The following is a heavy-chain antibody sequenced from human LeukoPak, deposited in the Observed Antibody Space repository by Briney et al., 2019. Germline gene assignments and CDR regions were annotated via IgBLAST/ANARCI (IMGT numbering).Heavy chain of an antibody. D-gene: IGHD5-18*01. V-gene: IGHV4-39*01. CDR2: IYYSGST. CDR3: ARVNTAPSVDC. Sequence: SETLSLTCTVSGGSISGNIYYWGWIRQPPGKGLEWIGSIYYSGSTYYNPSLKSRVTISVDTSKNQFSLKLRSVTAADTAIYYCARVNTAPSVDCWGQGTLVIVSS. CDR1: GGSISGNIYY. J-gene: IGHJ4*02.